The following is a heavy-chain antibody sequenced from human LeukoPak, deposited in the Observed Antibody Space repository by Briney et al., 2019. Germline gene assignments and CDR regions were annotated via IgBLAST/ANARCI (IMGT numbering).Heavy chain of an antibody. CDR1: GYTLTGYY. D-gene: IGHD2-2*01. V-gene: IGHV1-2*02. J-gene: IGHJ4*02. CDR2: INPNSGGT. CDR3: VSALYCSSTSCYWYYFDY. Sequence: ASVKVSCKASGYTLTGYYMHWVRQAPGQGLEWMGWINPNSGGTNYAQKFQGRVTMTRDTSISTAYMELSRLRSDDTAVYYCVSALYCSSTSCYWYYFDYWGQGTLVTVSS.